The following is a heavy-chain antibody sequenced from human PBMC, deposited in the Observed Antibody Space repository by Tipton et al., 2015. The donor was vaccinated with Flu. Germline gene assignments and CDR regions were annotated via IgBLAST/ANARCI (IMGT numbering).Heavy chain of an antibody. CDR3: ARAAYTGGWPYFDY. D-gene: IGHD2-8*02. CDR1: GFSLNTSGMG. V-gene: IGHV2-5*02. CDR2: IFWDDDK. Sequence: LVKPTQTLTLTCTFSGFSLNTSGMGVGWIRQPPGKALEWLTLIFWDDDKRYTPSLRSRLTVIKDTSRNQVVLTMANMDPVDTGTCYCARAAYTGGWPYFDYWGQGTLVTVSS. J-gene: IGHJ4*02.